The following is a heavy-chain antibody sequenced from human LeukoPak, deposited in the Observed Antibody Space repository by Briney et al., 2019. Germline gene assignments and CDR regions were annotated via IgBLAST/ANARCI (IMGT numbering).Heavy chain of an antibody. CDR2: ISGTGDTR. J-gene: IGHJ4*02. Sequence: GGSLRLSCAASGFTFSSYWMSWVRQAPGRGLEWVSAISGTGDTRYHTDSVRGRFTISRDNSKNTLYLQMNSLRADDTAVYYCAKDLSREVRGVIVWGQGTLVSVSS. CDR1: GFTFSSYW. V-gene: IGHV3-23*01. D-gene: IGHD3-10*01. CDR3: AKDLSREVRGVIV.